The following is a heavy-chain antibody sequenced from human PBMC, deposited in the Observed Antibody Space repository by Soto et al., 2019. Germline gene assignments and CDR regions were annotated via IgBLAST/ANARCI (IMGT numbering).Heavy chain of an antibody. CDR2: IIPLFGTT. CDR3: ASREGVAGPATYLSPGYYFDC. CDR1: GGTFSKFV. V-gene: IGHV1-69*06. D-gene: IGHD2-15*01. J-gene: IGHJ4*02. Sequence: QVQLVKSGAEVKKPGSSVKVSCRASGGTFSKFVVSWVRQAPGQGLEWMGGIIPLFGTTNYAQKFQGRVTIAAAKSTTTAYMELSSLRSDDTAVYYCASREGVAGPATYLSPGYYFDCWGQGALVTVSS.